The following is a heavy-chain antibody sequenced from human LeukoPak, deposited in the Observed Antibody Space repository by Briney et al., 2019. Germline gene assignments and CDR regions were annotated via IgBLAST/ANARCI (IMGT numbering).Heavy chain of an antibody. CDR1: GLTVTDNY. J-gene: IGHJ4*02. D-gene: IGHD2/OR15-2a*01. V-gene: IGHV3-53*01. CDR3: ARTNTVYGDFDY. Sequence: GGSLRLSCAASGLTVTDNYLSWVRQAPGKGLEWVSVIFPDGRTYHADSVKCRFTISRDRPKNTLLLQMNSLRADDTALYHCARTNTVYGDFDYWGQGILVTVSS. CDR2: IFPDGRT.